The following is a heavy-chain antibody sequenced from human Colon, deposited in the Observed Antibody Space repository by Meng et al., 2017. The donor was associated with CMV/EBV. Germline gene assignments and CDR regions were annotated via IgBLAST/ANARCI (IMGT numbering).Heavy chain of an antibody. CDR3: ARVISGGGKYFFDY. J-gene: IGHJ4*02. CDR2: IHSSGTT. Sequence: GSLRLSCIISGASISSTDYWGWIRQPPGKGLEWIGNIHSSGTTYYNPSLKSRVTISVDTSKNQVSLKVNSVTAADAAFYYCARVISGGGKYFFDYWGQGTLVTVSS. CDR1: GASISSTDY. D-gene: IGHD2-21*01. V-gene: IGHV4-39*07.